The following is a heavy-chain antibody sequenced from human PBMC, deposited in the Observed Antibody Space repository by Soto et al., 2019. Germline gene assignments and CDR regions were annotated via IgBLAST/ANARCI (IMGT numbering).Heavy chain of an antibody. CDR2: ISGSGGST. V-gene: IGHV3-23*01. D-gene: IGHD3-10*01. CDR3: AKDLLWFGEFGGAFDI. J-gene: IGHJ3*02. Sequence: GGSLRLSCAASGFTFSSYAMSWVRQAPGKGLEWVSAISGSGGSTYYADSVKGRFTISRDNSKNTLYLQMNSLRAEDTAVYYCAKDLLWFGEFGGAFDIWGQGTMVTVSS. CDR1: GFTFSSYA.